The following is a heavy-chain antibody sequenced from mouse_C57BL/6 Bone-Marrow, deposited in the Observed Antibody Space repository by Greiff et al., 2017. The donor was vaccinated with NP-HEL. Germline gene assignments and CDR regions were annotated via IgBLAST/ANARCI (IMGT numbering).Heavy chain of an antibody. Sequence: QVQLQQSGAELARPGASVKMSCKASGYTFTSYTMHWVKQRPGQGLEWIGDINPSSGYTKYNQKFKDKATLTADKSSSTAYMQLSSLTSEDSAVYYCARPPLLPGAMDYWGQGTSVTVSS. CDR1: GYTFTSYT. J-gene: IGHJ4*01. V-gene: IGHV1-4*01. CDR2: INPSSGYT. CDR3: ARPPLLPGAMDY. D-gene: IGHD1-1*01.